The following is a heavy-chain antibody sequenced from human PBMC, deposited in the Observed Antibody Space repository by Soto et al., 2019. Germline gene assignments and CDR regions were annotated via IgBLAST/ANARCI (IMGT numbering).Heavy chain of an antibody. J-gene: IGHJ4*02. V-gene: IGHV4-34*01. CDR2: INHSGST. CDR1: GGSFSGYY. D-gene: IGHD3-3*01. CDR3: AGGILLSWVSSREIR. Sequence: QVQLQQWGAGLLKPSETLSLTCAVYGGSFSGYYWSWIRQPPGKGLEWIGEINHSGSTNYNPSLKSRVTISVDTSKHQFSLTLSSVTAADTAVYYCAGGILLSWVSSREIRWGQGTLVTVSS.